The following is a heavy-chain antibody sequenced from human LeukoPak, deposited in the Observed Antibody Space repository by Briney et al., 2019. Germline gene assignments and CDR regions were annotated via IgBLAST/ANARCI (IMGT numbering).Heavy chain of an antibody. D-gene: IGHD2-15*01. Sequence: PGGSLRLSCAASGFTFSSYAMSWVRQAPGKGLEWVSAISGSGGSTYYADSVKGRFTISRDNSKNTLYLQMNSLRAEDTAVYYCAKDVEYEVAATQDYWGQGTLVTVSS. CDR1: GFTFSSYA. J-gene: IGHJ4*02. CDR2: ISGSGGST. CDR3: AKDVEYEVAATQDY. V-gene: IGHV3-23*01.